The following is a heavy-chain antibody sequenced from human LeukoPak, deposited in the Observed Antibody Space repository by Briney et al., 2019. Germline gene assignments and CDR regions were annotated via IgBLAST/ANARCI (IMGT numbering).Heavy chain of an antibody. CDR2: IIPILGIA. V-gene: IGHV1-69*04. D-gene: IGHD3-22*01. CDR1: GGTFSSYA. J-gene: IGHJ4*02. CDR3: ASHPNYYDSSGYSYYFDY. Sequence: SVKVSCKASGGTFSSYAISWVRQAPGQGLEWMGRIIPILGIANYAQKFQGRVTITADKSTSTAYMEQSSLRSEDTAVYYCASHPNYYDSSGYSYYFDYWGQGTLVTVSS.